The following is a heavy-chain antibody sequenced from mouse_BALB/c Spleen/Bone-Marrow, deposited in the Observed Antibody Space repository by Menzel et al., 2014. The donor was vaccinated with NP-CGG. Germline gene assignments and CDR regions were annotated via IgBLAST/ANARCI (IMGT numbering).Heavy chain of an antibody. D-gene: IGHD2-4*01. V-gene: IGHV1-9*01. Sequence: QVQLQQSGAELMKPGASVKISCKATGYTFSRNWIEWVKQRPGHGLEWIGEILPGSGSTNYNEKFKGKATFTADTSSNTANMQLSSLTSEDSGVYYCARVGSTMITTAFAYWDRGTLVTVSA. J-gene: IGHJ3*01. CDR3: ARVGSTMITTAFAY. CDR1: GYTFSRNW. CDR2: ILPGSGST.